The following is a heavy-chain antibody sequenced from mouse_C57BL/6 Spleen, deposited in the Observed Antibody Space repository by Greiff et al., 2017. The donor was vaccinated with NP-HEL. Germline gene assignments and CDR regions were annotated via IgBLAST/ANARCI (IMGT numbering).Heavy chain of an antibody. V-gene: IGHV1-80*01. CDR2: IYPGDGDT. Sequence: VQRVESGAELVKPGASVKISCKASGYAFSSYWMNWVKQRPGKGLEWIGQIYPGDGDTNYNGKFKGKATLTADKSSSTAYMQLSSLTSEDSAVYFCAELRRFAYWGQGTLVTVSA. CDR3: AELRRFAY. J-gene: IGHJ3*01. D-gene: IGHD1-2*01. CDR1: GYAFSSYW.